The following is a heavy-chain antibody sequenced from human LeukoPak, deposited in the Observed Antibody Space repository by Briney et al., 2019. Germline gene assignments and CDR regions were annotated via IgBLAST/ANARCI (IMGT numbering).Heavy chain of an antibody. V-gene: IGHV1-69*13. Sequence: SVKVSCTASGGTFSSYAISWVRQAPGQGLEWMGGIIPIFGTANYAQKFQGRVTITADESTSTAYMGLSSLRSEDTAVYYCARHPSTGYYYYGMDVWGQGTTVTVSS. J-gene: IGHJ6*02. D-gene: IGHD4-17*01. CDR3: ARHPSTGYYYYGMDV. CDR2: IIPIFGTA. CDR1: GGTFSSYA.